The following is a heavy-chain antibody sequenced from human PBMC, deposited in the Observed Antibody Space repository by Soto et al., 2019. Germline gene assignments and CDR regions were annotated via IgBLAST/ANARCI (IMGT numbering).Heavy chain of an antibody. CDR3: AREGTSCGGDCLGWFDP. J-gene: IGHJ5*02. Sequence: QVQLVQSGAEVKKPGSSVKVSCKASGGTFSSYAISWVRQAPGQGLEWMGGIIPIFGTANYAQKFQGRVTITADESTSTAYMELSSLRSEDTAVYYCAREGTSCGGDCLGWFDPWGQGTLVTVSS. D-gene: IGHD2-21*02. CDR1: GGTFSSYA. V-gene: IGHV1-69*01. CDR2: IIPIFGTA.